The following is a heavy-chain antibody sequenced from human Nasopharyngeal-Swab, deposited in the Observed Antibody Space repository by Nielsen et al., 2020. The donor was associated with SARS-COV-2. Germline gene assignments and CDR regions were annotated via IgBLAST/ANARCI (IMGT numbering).Heavy chain of an antibody. CDR3: ASLERFLEWSNWFDP. V-gene: IGHV5-10-1*01. CDR1: GYSFTSYW. J-gene: IGHJ5*02. Sequence: KVSCKGSGYSFTSYWISWVRQMPGKGLEWMGRIDPSDSYTNYSPSFQGHVTISADKSISTAYLQWSSLKASDTAMYYWASLERFLEWSNWFDPWGQGTLVTVSS. D-gene: IGHD3-3*01. CDR2: IDPSDSYT.